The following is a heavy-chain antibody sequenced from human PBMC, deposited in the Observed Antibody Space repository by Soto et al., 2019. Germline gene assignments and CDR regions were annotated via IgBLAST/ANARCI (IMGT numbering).Heavy chain of an antibody. D-gene: IGHD3-22*01. CDR3: AKDMSRITMIVVVISPFDY. J-gene: IGHJ4*02. CDR2: ISGSGGST. Sequence: PGGSLRLSCAASGFTFSSYAMSWVRQAPGKGLEWVSAISGSGGSTYYADSVKGRFTISRDNSKNTLYLQMNSLRAEDTAVYYCAKDMSRITMIVVVISPFDYWGQGTLVTVSS. CDR1: GFTFSSYA. V-gene: IGHV3-23*01.